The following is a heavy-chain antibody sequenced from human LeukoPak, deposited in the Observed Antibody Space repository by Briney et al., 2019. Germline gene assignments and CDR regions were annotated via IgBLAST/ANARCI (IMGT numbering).Heavy chain of an antibody. CDR1: GGSICSGDYY. CDR2: IYYSGST. J-gene: IGHJ4*02. D-gene: IGHD2-15*01. V-gene: IGHV4-30-4*01. Sequence: TSETLSLTCTVSGGSICSGDYYWSWIRQPPGKGLEWIGYIYYSGSTYYNPSLKSRVTISVDTSKNQFSLKLSSVTAADTAVYYCARDLGMGGDQWGQGTLVTVSS. CDR3: ARDLGMGGDQ.